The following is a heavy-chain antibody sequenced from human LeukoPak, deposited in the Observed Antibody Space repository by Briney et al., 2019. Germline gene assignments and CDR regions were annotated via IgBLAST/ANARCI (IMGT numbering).Heavy chain of an antibody. V-gene: IGHV3-73*01. J-gene: IGHJ4*02. CDR3: AVHCITISCHSPR. Sequence: GGSLRLSCAASGFTFSDSGMHWVRQASGRGLEWVGRIRSKANSYATAYAASVKGRFTISRDDSKNTAYLQMNSLRAEDTAVYYCAVHCITISCHSPRWGQGTLVTVSS. CDR2: IRSKANSYAT. D-gene: IGHD2-2*01. CDR1: GFTFSDSG.